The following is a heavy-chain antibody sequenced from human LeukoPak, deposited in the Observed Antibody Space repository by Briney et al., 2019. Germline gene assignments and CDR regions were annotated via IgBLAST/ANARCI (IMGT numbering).Heavy chain of an antibody. Sequence: PGGSLRLSCAASGFTFNDYYMSWIRQAPGKGLEWVSYISSSGSTIYYEDSVKGRFTMSRDNSKNTLYLQMNSLRAEDTAVYYCAKRLGYCTNGVCQEFDYWGQGTLVTVSS. D-gene: IGHD2-8*01. CDR2: ISSSGSTI. J-gene: IGHJ4*02. CDR3: AKRLGYCTNGVCQEFDY. V-gene: IGHV3-11*01. CDR1: GFTFNDYY.